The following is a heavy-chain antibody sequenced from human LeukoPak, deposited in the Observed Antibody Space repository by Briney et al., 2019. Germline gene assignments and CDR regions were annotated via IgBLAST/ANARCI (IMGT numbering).Heavy chain of an antibody. Sequence: SETLSLTCTVSGGSISSYYWSWIRQPPGKGLEWTGYIYYSGTTSYNPSLKSRVTISVDTSKNQFSLKLSSVTAADTAVYYCARGVYIAAAQYGYWGQGTLVTVSS. CDR1: GGSISSYY. CDR2: IYYSGTT. V-gene: IGHV4-59*01. D-gene: IGHD6-13*01. CDR3: ARGVYIAAAQYGY. J-gene: IGHJ4*02.